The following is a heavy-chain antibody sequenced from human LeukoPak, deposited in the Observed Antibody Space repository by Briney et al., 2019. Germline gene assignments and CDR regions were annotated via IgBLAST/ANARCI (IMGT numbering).Heavy chain of an antibody. CDR2: VNSDGTTT. D-gene: IGHD3-10*01. CDR1: GFTFSSYW. Sequence: GGSLRLSCAASGFTFSSYWMHWVRQAPGKGLVWVSRVNSDGTTTNYADSVKGRFTISRDNAKNTLYLQMNSLRAEDTAVYYCARKYYGSGSVGAFDIWGQGTMATVSS. J-gene: IGHJ3*02. V-gene: IGHV3-74*01. CDR3: ARKYYGSGSVGAFDI.